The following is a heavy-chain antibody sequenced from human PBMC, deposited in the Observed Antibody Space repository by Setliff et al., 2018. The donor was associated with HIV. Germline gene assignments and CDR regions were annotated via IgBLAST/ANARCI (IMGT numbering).Heavy chain of an antibody. J-gene: IGHJ1*01. D-gene: IGHD2-21*02. CDR2: ISWDGGNT. V-gene: IGHV3-43*01. CDR1: GFTFDDYT. CDR3: ASLNRDLVVVTALYFHH. Sequence: GGSLRLSCAASGFTFDDYTMHWVRQAPGKGLEWVSLISWDGGNTYYADSVKGRFPISRDNSKNSLYLQMNSLRTEDTAVYYCASLNRDLVVVTALYFHHWGQGTLVTVSS.